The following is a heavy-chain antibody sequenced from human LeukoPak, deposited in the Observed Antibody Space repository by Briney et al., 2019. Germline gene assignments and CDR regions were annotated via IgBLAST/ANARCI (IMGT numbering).Heavy chain of an antibody. CDR1: GGSFSGYY. Sequence: PSETLSLTCAVYGGSFSGYYWSWIRQPPGKGLEWIGEINHSGSTNYNPSLKSRVTISVDTSKNQFSLKLSSVTAADTAVYYCARLEKQWLVRVDRASDIWGQGTMVTVSS. CDR3: ARLEKQWLVRVDRASDI. CDR2: INHSGST. J-gene: IGHJ3*02. D-gene: IGHD6-19*01. V-gene: IGHV4-34*01.